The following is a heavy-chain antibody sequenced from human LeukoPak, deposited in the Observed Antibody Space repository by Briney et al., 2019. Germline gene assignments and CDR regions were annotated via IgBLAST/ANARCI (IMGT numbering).Heavy chain of an antibody. V-gene: IGHV3-23*01. Sequence: GGSLRLSCAASGFTFSSYAMSWVRQAPGKGLEWVSGISGSGGSTYYADSVKGRFAISRDNFKNTPYLQMNSLRAEDTAVYYCAKDLAKAGYGDYYFDYWGQGTLVTVSS. CDR2: ISGSGGST. D-gene: IGHD4-17*01. CDR1: GFTFSSYA. J-gene: IGHJ4*02. CDR3: AKDLAKAGYGDYYFDY.